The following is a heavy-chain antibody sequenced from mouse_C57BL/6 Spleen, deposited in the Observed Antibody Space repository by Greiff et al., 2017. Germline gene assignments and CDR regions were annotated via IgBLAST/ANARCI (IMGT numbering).Heavy chain of an antibody. J-gene: IGHJ1*03. CDR1: GYTFTSYW. V-gene: IGHV1-50*01. Sequence: VQLQQPGAELVKPGASVKLSCKASGYTFTSYWMQWVKQRPGQGLEWIGEIDPSDSYTNYNQKFKGKATLTVDTSSSTAYMQLSSLTSEDSAVYYCARRGVVAPFDVWGTGTTVTVSS. D-gene: IGHD1-1*01. CDR2: IDPSDSYT. CDR3: ARRGVVAPFDV.